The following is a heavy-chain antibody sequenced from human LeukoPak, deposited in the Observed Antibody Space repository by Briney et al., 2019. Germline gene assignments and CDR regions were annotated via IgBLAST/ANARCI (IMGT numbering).Heavy chain of an antibody. Sequence: GASVKVSCKASGYTFTSYGISWVRQAPGQGLEWMGWISAYNGNTKYSQKFQGRVTITRDTSASTAYMELSSLRSEDTAVYYCARDGQRYYYGSGSYSDYWGQGTLVTVSS. CDR2: ISAYNGNT. V-gene: IGHV1-18*01. CDR1: GYTFTSYG. D-gene: IGHD3-10*01. CDR3: ARDGQRYYYGSGSYSDY. J-gene: IGHJ4*02.